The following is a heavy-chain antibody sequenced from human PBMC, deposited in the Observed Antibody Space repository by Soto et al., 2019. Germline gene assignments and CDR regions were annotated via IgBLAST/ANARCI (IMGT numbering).Heavy chain of an antibody. D-gene: IGHD2-15*01. J-gene: IGHJ4*02. CDR3: ARDEDY. CDR1: GYTFTTYA. Sequence: QVQLVQSGAEVKKPGASVKVSCKASGYTFTTYAIHWVRQAPGQGLERMGGINVGNGDTKYSQKIQGRVTITRDTSASTAYMELDSLTSEDTAVYYCARDEDYWGQGTLVTVSS. CDR2: INVGNGDT. V-gene: IGHV1-3*01.